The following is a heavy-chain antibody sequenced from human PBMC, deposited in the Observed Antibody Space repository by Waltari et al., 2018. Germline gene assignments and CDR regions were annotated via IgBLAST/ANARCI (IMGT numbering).Heavy chain of an antibody. V-gene: IGHV3-15*01. D-gene: IGHD3-3*01. CDR3: TIAPLTYAGSGYYTGDY. J-gene: IGHJ4*02. CDR2: IKSKTDGGTT. CDR1: GFTFSSYA. Sequence: EVQLLESGGGLVQPGGSLRLSCAASGFTFSSYAMSWVRQAPGKGLEWGGRIKSKTDGGTTDYAAPLKGRFTISRDDSKNTLYLQMNSLKTEDTAVYYCTIAPLTYAGSGYYTGDYWGQGTLVTVSS.